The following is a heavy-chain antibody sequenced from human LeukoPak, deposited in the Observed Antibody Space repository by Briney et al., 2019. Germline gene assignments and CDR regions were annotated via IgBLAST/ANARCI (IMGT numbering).Heavy chain of an antibody. Sequence: GSLRLSCAASGFTFSSYAMSWVRQAPGKGLEWVSGVGFDGTRYYADSVKGRFTVSRDTATNTLYLQMNSLRAEDTVVYYCAKDVYYDSSGYFASWGQGTLVTVSS. CDR1: GFTFSSYA. J-gene: IGHJ4*02. CDR3: AKDVYYDSSGYFAS. D-gene: IGHD3-22*01. V-gene: IGHV3-23*01. CDR2: VGFDGTR.